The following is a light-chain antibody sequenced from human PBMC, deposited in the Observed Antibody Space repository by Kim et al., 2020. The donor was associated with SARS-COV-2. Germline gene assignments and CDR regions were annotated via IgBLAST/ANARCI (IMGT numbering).Light chain of an antibody. CDR3: GTWDGTLVV. Sequence: QSVLTQPPSVSVAPGQKVTISCSGSSSNIGNNYVSWYQQLPGTAPKLLIYDNNKRPSGIPDRFSGSKSGTSATLGITGLQTGDEADYYCGTWDGTLVVFGGGTKVTVL. CDR2: DNN. J-gene: IGLJ3*02. V-gene: IGLV1-51*01. CDR1: SSNIGNNY.